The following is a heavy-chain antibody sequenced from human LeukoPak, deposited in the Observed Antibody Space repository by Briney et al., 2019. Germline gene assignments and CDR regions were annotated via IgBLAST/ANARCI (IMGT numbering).Heavy chain of an antibody. V-gene: IGHV1-2*02. J-gene: IGHJ4*02. D-gene: IGHD2-21*01. Sequence: GASVKVSCKASGYTFTGYYMHWVRQAPGQGLEWMGWINPNSGGTNYAQKFQGRVTMTRDTSISTAYMELSRLRSDDTAVYYCARVHCGGDCRLGLLLGFDYWGQGTLVTVSS. CDR3: ARVHCGGDCRLGLLLGFDY. CDR1: GYTFTGYY. CDR2: INPNSGGT.